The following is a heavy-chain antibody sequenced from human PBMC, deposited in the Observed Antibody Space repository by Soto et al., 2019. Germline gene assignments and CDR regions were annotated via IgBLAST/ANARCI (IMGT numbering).Heavy chain of an antibody. V-gene: IGHV4-4*02. J-gene: IGHJ4*02. Sequence: SETLSLTCAVSGASISSVKWWSWVRQPPGKGLEWIGEIYHGGDTNYNSSLKSRVTMSVDKSRNQFTLRLTSVTAADTAVYYCASTDSSWPTYEAYWGQGTLVTVSS. CDR1: GASISSVKW. CDR2: IYHGGDT. D-gene: IGHD6-13*01. CDR3: ASTDSSWPTYEAY.